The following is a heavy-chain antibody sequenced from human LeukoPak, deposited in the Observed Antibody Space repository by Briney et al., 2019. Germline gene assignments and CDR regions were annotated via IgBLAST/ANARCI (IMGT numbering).Heavy chain of an antibody. V-gene: IGHV3-9*01. Sequence: SLRLSFLASGFTFDDYSMHWVRQAPGRGLEWVSGISWNSGSKVYAGSVRGRFTISRDNARNSLFLQMNSLRDEDTAVYYCVKGYYDSRGTLKAFHIWGQGTKVTVSP. CDR1: GFTFDDYS. J-gene: IGHJ3*02. CDR2: ISWNSGSK. CDR3: VKGYYDSRGTLKAFHI. D-gene: IGHD3-22*01.